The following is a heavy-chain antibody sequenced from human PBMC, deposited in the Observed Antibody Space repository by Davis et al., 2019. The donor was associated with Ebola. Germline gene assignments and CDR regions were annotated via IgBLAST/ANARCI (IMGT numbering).Heavy chain of an antibody. CDR3: ARVAAAGTEGPFDY. D-gene: IGHD6-13*01. CDR2: IYPGDSDT. CDR1: GYSFTTYW. J-gene: IGHJ4*02. V-gene: IGHV5-51*01. Sequence: GESLKISCKVSGYSFTTYWVGWVRQMPGKGLEWIGIIYPGDSDTRYSPSFQGQVTISADKSISTAYLQWSSLKASDTAMYYCARVAAAGTEGPFDYWGQGTLVTVSS.